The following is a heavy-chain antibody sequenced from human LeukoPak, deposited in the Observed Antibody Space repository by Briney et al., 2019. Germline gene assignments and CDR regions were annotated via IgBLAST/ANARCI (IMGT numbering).Heavy chain of an antibody. Sequence: ASVKVSCKASGYTFTNYGISWVRQAPGQGLEWMGRISAYNGDRNHAQKLQGRVTMTRDTSSSTAYMELRSLRSDDTAVYYCARVGEWELLPGDYWGQGTLVTVSS. D-gene: IGHD1-26*01. CDR3: ARVGEWELLPGDY. CDR2: ISAYNGDR. V-gene: IGHV1-18*01. CDR1: GYTFTNYG. J-gene: IGHJ4*02.